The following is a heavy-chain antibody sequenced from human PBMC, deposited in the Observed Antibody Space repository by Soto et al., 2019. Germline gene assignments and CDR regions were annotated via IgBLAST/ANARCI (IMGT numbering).Heavy chain of an antibody. CDR3: ARQFSGYTYGFLPWFDP. D-gene: IGHD5-18*01. V-gene: IGHV4-39*01. Sequence: SETLSLTCTVSGDSINSRNYYWGWIRQPPGKGLEWIGSVYASGSTYYNPSLKSRVTISVDASKKKFFLNLTSVTAADTAMYYCARQFSGYTYGFLPWFDPWGQGTLVTVS. CDR1: GDSINSRNYY. J-gene: IGHJ5*02. CDR2: VYASGST.